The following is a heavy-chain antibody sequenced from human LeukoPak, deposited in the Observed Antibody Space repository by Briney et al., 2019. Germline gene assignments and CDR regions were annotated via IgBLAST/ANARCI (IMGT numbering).Heavy chain of an antibody. V-gene: IGHV4-34*01. J-gene: IGHJ5*02. Sequence: SETLSLTCTVSGGSIDTYYWSWIRQPPGKGLEWIGEINHSGSTNYNPSLKSRVTISVDTSKNQFSLKLSSVTAADTAVYYCARAWRRGVIGFDPWGQGTLVTVSS. CDR3: ARAWRRGVIGFDP. CDR1: GGSIDTYY. D-gene: IGHD3-16*02. CDR2: INHSGST.